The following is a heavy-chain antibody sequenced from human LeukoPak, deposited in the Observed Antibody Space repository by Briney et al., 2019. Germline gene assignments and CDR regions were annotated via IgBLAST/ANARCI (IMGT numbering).Heavy chain of an antibody. CDR3: ARWVSSSYDAFDI. Sequence: PGGSLRLSCAASGFTFSSYAMHWVRQAPGKGLEYVSAISSNGGSTYYANSVKGRFTISRDNSKNTLYLQMCSLRAEDMAVYYCARWVSSSYDAFDIWGQGTMVTVSS. CDR1: GFTFSSYA. CDR2: ISSNGGST. J-gene: IGHJ3*02. V-gene: IGHV3-64*01. D-gene: IGHD6-6*01.